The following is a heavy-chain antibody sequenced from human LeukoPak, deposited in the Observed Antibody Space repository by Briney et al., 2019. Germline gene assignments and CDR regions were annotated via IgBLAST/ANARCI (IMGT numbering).Heavy chain of an antibody. CDR2: INPNSGGT. V-gene: IGHV1-2*02. J-gene: IGHJ6*03. CDR1: GYTFTGYY. Sequence: SSVKVSCTASGYTFTGYYMHWVRHAPGQGLEWMGWINPNSGGTNYAQKFQGRVTMTRDTSISTAYMELSRLRSDDTAVYYCARGRRYYYYMDVWGKGTTVTVSS. CDR3: ARGRRYYYYMDV.